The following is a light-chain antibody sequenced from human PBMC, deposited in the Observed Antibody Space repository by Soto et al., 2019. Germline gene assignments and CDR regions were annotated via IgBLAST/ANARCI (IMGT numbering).Light chain of an antibody. CDR3: QQYNSYSRT. CDR1: QSISSW. J-gene: IGKJ2*01. CDR2: KAS. Sequence: DIQMTQSPSTLSASVGDRVTITCRASQSISSWLAWYQQKPGKAAKLLIYKASSLERGVPSRFSGSGSGTEFTLTISSLQPDDFATYYCQQYNSYSRTFGQGTKRKIK. V-gene: IGKV1-5*03.